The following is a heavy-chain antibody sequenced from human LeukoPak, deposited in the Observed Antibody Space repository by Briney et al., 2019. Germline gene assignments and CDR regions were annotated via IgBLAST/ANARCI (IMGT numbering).Heavy chain of an antibody. V-gene: IGHV1-2*02. CDR1: GYTFTVYY. CDR3: ARSYRSSTVDY. Sequence: ASVTVSFTSSGYTFTVYYMHWVRQAPGQGLGWMGWINPNSGGTNYAQKFQGRVTMTRDTSISTAYMELSRLRSDDTAVYYCARSYRSSTVDYWGQGTLVTVSS. J-gene: IGHJ4*02. CDR2: INPNSGGT. D-gene: IGHD6-13*01.